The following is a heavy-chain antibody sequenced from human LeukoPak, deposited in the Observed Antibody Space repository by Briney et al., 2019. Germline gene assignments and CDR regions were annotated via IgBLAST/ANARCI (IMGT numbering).Heavy chain of an antibody. CDR2: IYYSGST. D-gene: IGHD5-18*01. V-gene: IGHV4-59*01. J-gene: IGHJ4*02. CDR3: ARGWGYSYGLDY. CDR1: GGSISSYY. Sequence: SETLSLTCTVSGGSISSYYWSWIRQPPGKGLEWIGYIYYSGSTNYNPSLKSRVTISVDTSKNQFSLKLSSVTAADTAVYYRARGWGYSYGLDYWGQGTLVTVSS.